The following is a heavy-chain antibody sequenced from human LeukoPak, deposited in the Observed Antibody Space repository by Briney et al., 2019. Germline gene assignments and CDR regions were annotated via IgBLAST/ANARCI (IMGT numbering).Heavy chain of an antibody. J-gene: IGHJ4*02. D-gene: IGHD6-19*01. CDR2: ISGSGGST. Sequence: GGSLRLSCAASGFTFSSYAMSWVRQAPGKGLEWVSAISGSGGSTYYADSVKGRFTISRDNAKNSLYLQMNSLRAEDTAFYYCAKDRGVWLEYFDYWGQGILVTVSS. V-gene: IGHV3-23*01. CDR1: GFTFSSYA. CDR3: AKDRGVWLEYFDY.